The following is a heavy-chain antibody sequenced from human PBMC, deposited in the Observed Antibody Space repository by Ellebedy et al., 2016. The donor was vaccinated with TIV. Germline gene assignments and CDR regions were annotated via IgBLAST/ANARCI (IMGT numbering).Heavy chain of an antibody. J-gene: IGHJ2*01. V-gene: IGHV4-39*01. CDR2: IYYSGST. D-gene: IGHD3-10*01. CDR1: GGSIRSSSYY. CDR3: ARHLLRDYYGSGSPSYWYFDL. Sequence: GSLRLSXTVPGGSIRSSSYYWGWIRQPPGKGLEWIANIYYSGSTYYNPSLKSRVTISVDTSKNQFSLKLSSLTAADTAVYHCARHLLRDYYGSGSPSYWYFDLWGRGTLVTVSS.